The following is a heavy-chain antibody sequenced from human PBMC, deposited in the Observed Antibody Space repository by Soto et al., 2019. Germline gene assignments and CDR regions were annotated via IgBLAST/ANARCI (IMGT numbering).Heavy chain of an antibody. Sequence: SETLSLTCAVYGGSFSGYHWSWIRQPPGQGLEWIGEINHSGTTNYNPSLWSRVTISIDTSKNQFSLRLSSVTAADTAVYYCATSLSYSSTWYGLDVWGQGTTVIVSS. CDR1: GGSFSGYH. CDR2: INHSGTT. V-gene: IGHV4-34*01. CDR3: ATSLSYSSTWYGLDV. D-gene: IGHD6-13*01. J-gene: IGHJ6*02.